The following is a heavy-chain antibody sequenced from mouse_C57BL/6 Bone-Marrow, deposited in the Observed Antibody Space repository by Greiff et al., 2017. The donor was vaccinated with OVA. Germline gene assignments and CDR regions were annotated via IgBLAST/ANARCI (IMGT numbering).Heavy chain of an antibody. D-gene: IGHD1-1*02. Sequence: EVMLVESGGGLVKPGGSLKLSCAASGFTFSSYTMSWVRQTPEKRLEWVATISGGGGNTYYPDSVKGRFTISRDNAKNTLYLQMSSLRAEDTALYYCARQGVGRDYWGQGTTLTVSS. CDR2: ISGGGGNT. CDR3: ARQGVGRDY. CDR1: GFTFSSYT. J-gene: IGHJ2*01. V-gene: IGHV5-9*01.